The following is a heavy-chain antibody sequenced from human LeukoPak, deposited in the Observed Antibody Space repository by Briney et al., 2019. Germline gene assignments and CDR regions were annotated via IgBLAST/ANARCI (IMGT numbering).Heavy chain of an antibody. CDR1: GFTFSGSA. J-gene: IGHJ6*02. D-gene: IGHD2-2*01. CDR3: TSLPNIYCSSTSCYDDYCYGMDV. Sequence: PGGSLRLSCAASGFTFSGSAMHWVRQASGKGLEWVGRIRSKANSYATAYAASVKGRFTISRDDSKNTAYLQMNSLKTEDTAVYYCTSLPNIYCSSTSCYDDYCYGMDVWGQGTTVTVSS. V-gene: IGHV3-73*01. CDR2: IRSKANSYAT.